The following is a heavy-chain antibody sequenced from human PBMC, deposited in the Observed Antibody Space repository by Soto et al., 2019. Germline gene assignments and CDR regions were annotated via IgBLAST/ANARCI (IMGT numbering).Heavy chain of an antibody. D-gene: IGHD3-3*01. CDR1: GGSISNGGYY. J-gene: IGHJ6*02. CDR3: ARDVTDFRSGHEGMDV. Sequence: SETLSLTCTVSGGSISNGGYYWTWIRQHPGKGLEWIGYIYYSGSTYYNPSLKSRVTISVDTSKNQFSLKLTSLTAANTAVYYCARDVTDFRSGHEGMDVLSQGTTVTVYS. CDR2: IYYSGST. V-gene: IGHV4-31*03.